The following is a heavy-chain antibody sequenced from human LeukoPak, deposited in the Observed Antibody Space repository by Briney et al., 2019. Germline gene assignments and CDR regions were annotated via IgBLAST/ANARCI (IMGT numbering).Heavy chain of an antibody. V-gene: IGHV3-11*01. D-gene: IGHD6-19*01. J-gene: IGHJ6*02. CDR2: ISSSGSTI. CDR1: GFTSTDYY. Sequence: GGSLRLFNAASGFTSTDYYMSWIRQAPGKGLEWVSYISSSGSTIYYADSVKGRFTISRDNAKHSLYLQMNSLRAEDTAVYYCARAGAVAGLYYYGMDVWGQGTTVTVCS. CDR3: ARAGAVAGLYYYGMDV.